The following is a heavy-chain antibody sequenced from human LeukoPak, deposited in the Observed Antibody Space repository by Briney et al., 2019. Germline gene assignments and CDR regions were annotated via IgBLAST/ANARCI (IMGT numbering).Heavy chain of an antibody. J-gene: IGHJ4*02. V-gene: IGHV3-30-3*01. CDR2: ISYDGSNK. Sequence: PGGSLRLSCAASGFTFSSYAMHWVRQAPGKGLEWVAVISYDGSNKYYADSVKGRFTISRDNSKNTLYLQMNSLRAEDTAVYYCARDLYYHDSSGTQGLDYWGQGTLVTVSS. CDR1: GFTFSSYA. CDR3: ARDLYYHDSSGTQGLDY. D-gene: IGHD3-22*01.